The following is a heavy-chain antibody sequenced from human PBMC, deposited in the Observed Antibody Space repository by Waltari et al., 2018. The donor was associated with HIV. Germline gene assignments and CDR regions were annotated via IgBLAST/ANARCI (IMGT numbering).Heavy chain of an antibody. D-gene: IGHD3-9*01. CDR1: GESIRRGSYY. CDR3: ARATWGKTKAGWDRYFDK. CDR2: MYVSGNT. V-gene: IGHV4-61*02. J-gene: IGHJ4*02. Sequence: QVQLQESGSRLVKPSETLYLSCTVSGESIRRGSYYWRCIRQPAGEGLKWFGRMYVSGNTNYSPSLKSRVTMSVDTSTNKFSLKMTSVTVSDTAIYYCARATWGKTKAGWDRYFDKWGPGILVTVSS.